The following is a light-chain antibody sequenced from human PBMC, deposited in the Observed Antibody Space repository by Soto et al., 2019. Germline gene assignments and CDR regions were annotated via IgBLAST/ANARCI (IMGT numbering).Light chain of an antibody. CDR2: GAS. V-gene: IGKV3-20*01. CDR1: QSVSSSY. Sequence: EHVLTQSPGTLSLSPGERATLSCRASQSVSSSYLAWYQQKPGKAPRLLIYGASSRATGIPDRFSGSGSGTDFTLTISSLEPEDFAVYYCQQYGSSPLTFGGGTKV. CDR3: QQYGSSPLT. J-gene: IGKJ4*01.